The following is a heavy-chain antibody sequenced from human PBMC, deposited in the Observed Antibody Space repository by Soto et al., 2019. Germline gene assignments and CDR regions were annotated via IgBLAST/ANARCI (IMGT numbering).Heavy chain of an antibody. CDR2: ISTYSGDT. J-gene: IGHJ5*02. CDR3: ARRHGPTTSENWFDP. D-gene: IGHD5-12*01. V-gene: IGHV1-18*01. CDR1: GYTFFTYD. Sequence: VASVKVSCKVSGYTFFTYDISWVRQAPGQGLEWMGWISTYSGDTKYAQKFQGRVTMTTDTSTTTAYLELRSLRSDDTAVYYCARRHGPTTSENWFDPWGQGTLVTVSS.